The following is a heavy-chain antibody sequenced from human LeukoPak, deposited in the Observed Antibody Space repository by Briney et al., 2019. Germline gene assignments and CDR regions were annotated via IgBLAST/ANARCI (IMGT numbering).Heavy chain of an antibody. Sequence: SGGSLRLSCAASGFTFSSYAMSWVRQAPGKGLEWVSAISGSGGSTYYADSVKGRFTISRDNSKNTPYLQMNSLRAEDTAVYYCAKLSRIVVVVAPSYFDYWGQGTLVTVSS. CDR2: ISGSGGST. J-gene: IGHJ4*02. CDR1: GFTFSSYA. D-gene: IGHD2-15*01. CDR3: AKLSRIVVVVAPSYFDY. V-gene: IGHV3-23*01.